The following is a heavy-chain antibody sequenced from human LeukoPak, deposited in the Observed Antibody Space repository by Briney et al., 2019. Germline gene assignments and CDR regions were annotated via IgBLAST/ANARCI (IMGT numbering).Heavy chain of an antibody. Sequence: PGGSLRLSCAASGFTFSSYSMNWVRQAPGKGLEWVSYISSSSGSIHYADSVKGRFTISRVNAKNSLCLQMNSLRAEDTAVYYCARGYCSGGSCYSLSALFDYWGQGTLVTVSS. D-gene: IGHD2-15*01. J-gene: IGHJ4*02. CDR1: GFTFSSYS. CDR2: ISSSSGSI. V-gene: IGHV3-48*01. CDR3: ARGYCSGGSCYSLSALFDY.